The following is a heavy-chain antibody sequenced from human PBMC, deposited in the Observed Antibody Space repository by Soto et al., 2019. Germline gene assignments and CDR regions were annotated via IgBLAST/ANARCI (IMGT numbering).Heavy chain of an antibody. CDR2: IYYSGST. J-gene: IGHJ5*02. Sequence: SETLSLTCTVSGGSISSYYWSWIRQPPGKGLEWIGYIYYSGSTNYNPSLKSRVTISVDTSKNQFSLKLSSVTAADTAVYYCARQKPPDEKVNWFAPRSRGTLVPVSS. V-gene: IGHV4-59*08. CDR3: ARQKPPDEKVNWFAP. CDR1: GGSISSYY.